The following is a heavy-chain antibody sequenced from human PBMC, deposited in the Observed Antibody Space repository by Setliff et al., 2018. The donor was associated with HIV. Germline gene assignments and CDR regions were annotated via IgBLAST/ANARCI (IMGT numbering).Heavy chain of an antibody. CDR1: GGSISSYY. CDR2: IYYSGST. J-gene: IGHJ6*03. CDR3: ARQITMVRGVYQPYYYYDMDV. D-gene: IGHD3-10*01. V-gene: IGHV4-59*08. Sequence: SETLSLTCTVPGGSISSYYWSWIRQPPGKGLEWIGYIYYSGSTKYNPSLKSRVTISVDTSKNQFSLKLSSVTAADTAVYYCARQITMVRGVYQPYYYYDMDVWGKGTTVTVSS.